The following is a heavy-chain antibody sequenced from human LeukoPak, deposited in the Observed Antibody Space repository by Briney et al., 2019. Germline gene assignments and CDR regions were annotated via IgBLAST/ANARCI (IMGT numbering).Heavy chain of an antibody. CDR3: AKDGLFQVSQH. CDR2: ITSSGTGK. Sequence: GGALRVSCAASEFTFSTYAISWGREAPGEGVECVSGITSSGTGKYYADSVKGRLIIFRDSSKTTLYLLMNRLRAEDTALYYCAKDGLFQVSQHWGQGTLVTVAS. J-gene: IGHJ1*01. CDR1: EFTFSTYA. D-gene: IGHD3-10*01. V-gene: IGHV3-23*01.